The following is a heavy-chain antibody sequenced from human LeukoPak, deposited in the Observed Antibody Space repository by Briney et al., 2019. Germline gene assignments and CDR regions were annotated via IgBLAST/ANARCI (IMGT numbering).Heavy chain of an antibody. J-gene: IGHJ4*02. CDR3: ARGIVAAGLFFDY. CDR1: GFTFSDYY. D-gene: IGHD6-13*01. Sequence: GGSLRLSCATSGFTFSDYYMDWIRQAPGKGLEGVSYISFSGSTIYYADSVRGRFTISRDDAKNPLYLQMNSLRAEDTAVYYCARGIVAAGLFFDYWGQGTLVTVSS. V-gene: IGHV3-11*01. CDR2: ISFSGSTI.